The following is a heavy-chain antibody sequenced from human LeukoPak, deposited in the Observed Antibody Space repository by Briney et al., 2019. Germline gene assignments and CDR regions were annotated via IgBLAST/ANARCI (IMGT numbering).Heavy chain of an antibody. CDR3: ARDTRGSYRRFDP. Sequence: SVKVSCKASGGTFSSYAISWVRQAPGQGLEWMGGIIPIFGTANYAQKFQGRVTITADESTSTAYMELSSLRSEDTAVYYCARDTRGSYRRFDPWGQGTLVTVSS. V-gene: IGHV1-69*01. CDR2: IIPIFGTA. D-gene: IGHD1-26*01. CDR1: GGTFSSYA. J-gene: IGHJ5*02.